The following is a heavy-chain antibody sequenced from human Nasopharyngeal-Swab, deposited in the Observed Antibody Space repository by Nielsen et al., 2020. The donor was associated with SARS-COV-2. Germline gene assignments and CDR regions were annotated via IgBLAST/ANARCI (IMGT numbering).Heavy chain of an antibody. J-gene: IGHJ5*02. D-gene: IGHD3-3*01. CDR1: GGSISSYY. V-gene: IGHV4-59*01. Sequence: SETLSLTCTVSGGSISSYYWSWIRQPPGKGLEWIGYIYYSGSTNYNPSLKSRVTISVDTSKNQFSLKLSSVTAADTAVYYCARVVGDFWSGYYTGANWFDPWGQETLVTVSS. CDR2: IYYSGST. CDR3: ARVVGDFWSGYYTGANWFDP.